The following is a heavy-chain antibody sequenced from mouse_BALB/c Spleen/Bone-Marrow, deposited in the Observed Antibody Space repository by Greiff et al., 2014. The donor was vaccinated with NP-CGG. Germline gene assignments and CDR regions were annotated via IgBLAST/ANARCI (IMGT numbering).Heavy chain of an antibody. CDR1: GFNIKDYY. Sequence: EVQLQQSGAELVRSGASVKLSCTASGFNIKDYYMHWVKQRPEQGLEWIGWLDPENGDTEYAPKFQGKATMTADTSSNTAYLQLSSLTSEDTAVYYCNRYDWYFDVWGAGTTVTVSS. D-gene: IGHD2-14*01. CDR3: NRYDWYFDV. CDR2: LDPENGDT. V-gene: IGHV14-4*02. J-gene: IGHJ1*01.